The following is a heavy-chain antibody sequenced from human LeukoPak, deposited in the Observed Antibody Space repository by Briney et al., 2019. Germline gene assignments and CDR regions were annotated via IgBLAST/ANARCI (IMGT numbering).Heavy chain of an antibody. CDR2: ILYDGSNK. D-gene: IGHD2-2*01. Sequence: PGGYLRLFCAASGFTFSAYALHWVRQAPGKGLEWVAVILYDGSNKYYADSVKGRFTISRDNSKNTLYLQMNSLRAEDTAVYYCAKDSPRRYCSSTSCPNWFDPWGQGTLVTVSS. J-gene: IGHJ5*02. V-gene: IGHV3-30-3*02. CDR1: GFTFSAYA. CDR3: AKDSPRRYCSSTSCPNWFDP.